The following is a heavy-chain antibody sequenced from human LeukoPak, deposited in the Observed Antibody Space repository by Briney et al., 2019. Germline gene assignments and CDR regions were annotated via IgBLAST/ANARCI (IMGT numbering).Heavy chain of an antibody. CDR3: AREAYDSGSFRTDYYYMDV. V-gene: IGHV1-2*02. CDR2: IYPNSGGT. Sequence: GASVKVSCKASGYTFTGYYMHWVRQAPGQGLEWMGWIYPNSGGTNYAQKLQGRVTVTRDTSISTAYMELSRLRSDDTAVYYCAREAYDSGSFRTDYYYMDVWGKGTTVTVSS. D-gene: IGHD3-10*01. J-gene: IGHJ6*03. CDR1: GYTFTGYY.